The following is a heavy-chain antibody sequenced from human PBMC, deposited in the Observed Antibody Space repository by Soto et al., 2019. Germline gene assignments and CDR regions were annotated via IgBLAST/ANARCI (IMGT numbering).Heavy chain of an antibody. Sequence: SETLSLTCTVSGGSISSSRSYWGWLRQPPGKGLEWMGSIYYSWSTYYNRSLRSRVPISVDTSKNQFPLKLSSGSAADTAVYYCARHTPMIVRGLSGLDIWGQGTMVTVSS. V-gene: IGHV4-39*01. D-gene: IGHD3-22*01. CDR3: ARHTPMIVRGLSGLDI. CDR2: IYYSWST. J-gene: IGHJ3*02. CDR1: GGSISSSRSY.